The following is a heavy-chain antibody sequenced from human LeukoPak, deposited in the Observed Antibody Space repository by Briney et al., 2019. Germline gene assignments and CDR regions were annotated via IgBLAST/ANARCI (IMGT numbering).Heavy chain of an antibody. CDR3: ASNRCSSTSCYPAAFDI. Sequence: ASVKVSCKASGYTFTSYDINWVRQATGQGLEWMGWMNPNSGNTGYAQKFQGRVTMTRNTSMSTAYMELSSLRSEDTAVYYCASNRCSSTSCYPAAFDIWGQGTMVTVSS. V-gene: IGHV1-8*01. CDR2: MNPNSGNT. D-gene: IGHD2-2*01. J-gene: IGHJ3*02. CDR1: GYTFTSYD.